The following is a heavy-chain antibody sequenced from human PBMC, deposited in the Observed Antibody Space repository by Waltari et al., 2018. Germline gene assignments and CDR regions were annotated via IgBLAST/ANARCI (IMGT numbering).Heavy chain of an antibody. CDR2: VSAVGSDT. D-gene: IGHD1-26*01. CDR3: AKGRIGVGAFDFDY. V-gene: IGHV3-23*01. Sequence: EVQLLESGGGLVQPGGSLRLSCAAAGFTFRYYAMGWVRQAPGKGLEWVSIVSAVGSDTYYADSLKGRFTISRDNSKNTLFLQMNSLRDDDTAVYYCAKGRIGVGAFDFDYWGQGTLVTVSS. J-gene: IGHJ4*02. CDR1: GFTFRYYA.